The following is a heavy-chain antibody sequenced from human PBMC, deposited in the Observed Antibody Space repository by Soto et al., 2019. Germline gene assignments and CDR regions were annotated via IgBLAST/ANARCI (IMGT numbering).Heavy chain of an antibody. J-gene: IGHJ6*02. CDR2: VHYSGST. V-gene: IGHV4-38-2*01. D-gene: IGHD3-16*01. CDR1: GYSISSGYY. CDR3: ARVPSPFDYYYEMDV. Sequence: SETMSLTCAVSGYSISSGYYWGWIRQPPGKGLEWIGSVHYSGSTYYNPSLKSRLSISLHTSDDQFSLKFDSVTDADSAVYYCARVPSPFDYYYEMDVWGQGTTLTVFS.